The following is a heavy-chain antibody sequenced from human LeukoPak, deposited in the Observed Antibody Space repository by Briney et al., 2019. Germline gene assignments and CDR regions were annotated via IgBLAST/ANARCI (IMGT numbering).Heavy chain of an antibody. D-gene: IGHD3-3*01. CDR3: ARVGVGTLAYYDFWSGFFY. CDR1: GYTFTGYY. V-gene: IGHV1-2*02. J-gene: IGHJ4*02. CDR2: INPNSGGT. Sequence: ASVKVSCKASGYTFTGYYMHWVRQAPGQGLEWMGWINPNSGGTNYAQKFQGRATMTRDTSISTAYMELSRLRSDDTAVYYCARVGVGTLAYYDFWSGFFYWGQGTLVTVSS.